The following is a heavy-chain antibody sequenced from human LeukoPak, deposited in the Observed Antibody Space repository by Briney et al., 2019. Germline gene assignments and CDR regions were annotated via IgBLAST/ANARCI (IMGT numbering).Heavy chain of an antibody. D-gene: IGHD2-15*01. J-gene: IGHJ4*02. Sequence: GRSLRLSCAASGFTFSSYGMHRVRQAPGKGLEWVAVISYDGSNKYYADSVKGRFTISRDNSKNTLYLQMNSLRAEDTAVYYCAKGGGYCSGGSCYSVYWGQGTLVTVSS. CDR2: ISYDGSNK. V-gene: IGHV3-30*18. CDR3: AKGGGYCSGGSCYSVY. CDR1: GFTFSSYG.